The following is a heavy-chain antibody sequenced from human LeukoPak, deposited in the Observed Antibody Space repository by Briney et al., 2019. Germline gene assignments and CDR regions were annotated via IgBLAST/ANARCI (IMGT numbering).Heavy chain of an antibody. D-gene: IGHD4-23*01. Sequence: SVKVSCKASGGTFSSYAIRWVRQAPGQGLEWMGGIIPIFGTANYAQKFQGRVTITADESTSTAYMELSSLRSEDTAVYYCARHYGGNSDPFDYWGQGTLVTVSS. CDR2: IIPIFGTA. CDR1: GGTFSSYA. V-gene: IGHV1-69*13. J-gene: IGHJ4*02. CDR3: ARHYGGNSDPFDY.